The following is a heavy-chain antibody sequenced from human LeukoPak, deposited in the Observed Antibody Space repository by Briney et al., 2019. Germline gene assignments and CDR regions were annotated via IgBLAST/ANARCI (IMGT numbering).Heavy chain of an antibody. D-gene: IGHD6-6*01. CDR1: GYTFTGYY. CDR3: ARSTSASIAAHDAFDI. V-gene: IGHV1-2*02. Sequence: ASVKVSCKASGYTFTGYYMHWVRQAPGQGLEWMGWINPNSGGTNYAQKFQGRVTMTRDTSISTAYMELSRLRSDDTAVYYCARSTSASIAAHDAFDIWGQGTMVTVSS. CDR2: INPNSGGT. J-gene: IGHJ3*02.